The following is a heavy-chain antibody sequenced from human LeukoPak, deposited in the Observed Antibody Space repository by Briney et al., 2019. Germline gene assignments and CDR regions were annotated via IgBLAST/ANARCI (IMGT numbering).Heavy chain of an antibody. CDR1: GFTFDDYA. CDR3: AKGNWMGYGYFDY. CDR2: ISWNSANI. V-gene: IGHV3-9*01. Sequence: PGGSLRLSCAASGFTFDDYAMHWVRLAPGKGLEWVSGISWNSANIDCADSVKGRFTISRDNAKNSLFLLMNSLITEDTALYYCAKGNWMGYGYFDYWGQGTLVTVSS. J-gene: IGHJ4*02. D-gene: IGHD5-18*01.